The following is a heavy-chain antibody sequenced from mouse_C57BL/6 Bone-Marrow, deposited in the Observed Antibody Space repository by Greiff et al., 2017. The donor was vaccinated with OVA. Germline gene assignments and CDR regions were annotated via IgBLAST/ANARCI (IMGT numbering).Heavy chain of an antibody. CDR1: GYTFTDHT. J-gene: IGHJ2*01. Sequence: VQLQQSDAELVKPGASVKISCKVSGYTFTDHTIHWMKQRPEQGLEWIGYIYPRDGSTKYNEKFKGKATLTADKSSSTAYMQLNSLTSEDSAVYFCARFIYYYGSSYYYFDYWGQGTTLTVSS. D-gene: IGHD1-1*01. V-gene: IGHV1-78*01. CDR2: IYPRDGST. CDR3: ARFIYYYGSSYYYFDY.